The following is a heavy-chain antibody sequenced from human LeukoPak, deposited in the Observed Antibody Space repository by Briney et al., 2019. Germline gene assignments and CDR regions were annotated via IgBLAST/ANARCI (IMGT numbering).Heavy chain of an antibody. V-gene: IGHV3-30*03. J-gene: IGHJ4*02. CDR2: ISYDESNK. CDR1: GFTFSSYG. Sequence: GGSLRLSCAASGFTFSSYGMHWVRQAPGKGLEWVAVISYDESNKYFADSVKGRFTISRDNPKNTLYLQMNSLRPEDTAVYYCARWRYGFCSDWGRGTLVTVSS. CDR3: ARWRYGFCSD. D-gene: IGHD3-10*01.